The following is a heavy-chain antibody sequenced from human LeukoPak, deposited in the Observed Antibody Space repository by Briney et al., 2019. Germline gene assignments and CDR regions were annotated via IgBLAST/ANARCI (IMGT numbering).Heavy chain of an antibody. J-gene: IGHJ3*02. V-gene: IGHV3-23*01. Sequence: GGSLRLSCAASGFTFTNYAMNWVRQAPGKGLEWVSTISSSGGDTYYADSVKGRFTISKDISKNTLYLQMNSLRAEDTAVYYCARRAYNWGAFDIWGQGTMVTVSS. D-gene: IGHD5-24*01. CDR2: ISSSGGDT. CDR3: ARRAYNWGAFDI. CDR1: GFTFTNYA.